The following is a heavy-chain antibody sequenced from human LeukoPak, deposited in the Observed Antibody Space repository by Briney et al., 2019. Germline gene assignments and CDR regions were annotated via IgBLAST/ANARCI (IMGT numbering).Heavy chain of an antibody. D-gene: IGHD3-22*01. CDR2: ITSSSDSI. CDR1: GFTFSDYS. J-gene: IGHJ3*02. V-gene: IGHV3-48*01. Sequence: GGSLRLSCAASGFTFSDYSMNWVRQAPGKGLEWVSWITSSSDSIYYADSVKGRFTISRDNSKNTLHLQMNSLRAEDTAVYYCARDPPMYYYDEPGSRDAFDIWGQGTMVTVSS. CDR3: ARDPPMYYYDEPGSRDAFDI.